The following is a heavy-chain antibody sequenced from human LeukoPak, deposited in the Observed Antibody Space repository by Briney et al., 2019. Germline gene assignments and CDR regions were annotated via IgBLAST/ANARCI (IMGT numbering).Heavy chain of an antibody. CDR3: ARDRVAVVRGVSALDY. Sequence: PGGSLRLSCAASGFTFSNYGMNWVRQAPGKGLEWVSSISPSSSYIYYADSMKGRFTISRDNAKNSLYLQMSSLRAEDTAVYYCARDRVAVVRGVSALDYWGQGTLVTVSS. D-gene: IGHD3-10*01. V-gene: IGHV3-21*01. CDR2: ISPSSSYI. CDR1: GFTFSNYG. J-gene: IGHJ4*02.